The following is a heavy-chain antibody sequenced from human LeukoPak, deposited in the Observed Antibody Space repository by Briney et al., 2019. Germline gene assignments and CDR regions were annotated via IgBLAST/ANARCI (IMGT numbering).Heavy chain of an antibody. J-gene: IGHJ4*02. CDR2: INNDGSST. CDR1: GFTFSSYW. D-gene: IGHD1-26*01. CDR3: ARVGATTDFDY. Sequence: GGSLRLSCAASGFTFSSYWMYWVRQAPGKGLVWVSRINNDGSSTTYADSVKGRFTISGDNAKNMLYLQMNSLRAEDTAVYYCARVGATTDFDYWGQGTLVTVSS. V-gene: IGHV3-74*01.